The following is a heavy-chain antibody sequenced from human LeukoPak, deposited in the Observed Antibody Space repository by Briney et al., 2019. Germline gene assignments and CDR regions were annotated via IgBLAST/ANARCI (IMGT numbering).Heavy chain of an antibody. CDR1: GYTFTSYD. J-gene: IGHJ4*02. V-gene: IGHV1-8*03. CDR2: MNPNSGNT. CDR3: ARVPGEYSSSWIGAPSTHPGDY. Sequence: ASVKVSCKASGYTFTSYDINWVRQATGQGLEWMGWMNPNSGNTGYAQKFQGRVTITRNTSISTAYMELSSLRSEDTAVYYCARVPGEYSSSWIGAPSTHPGDYWGQGTLVTVSS. D-gene: IGHD6-6*01.